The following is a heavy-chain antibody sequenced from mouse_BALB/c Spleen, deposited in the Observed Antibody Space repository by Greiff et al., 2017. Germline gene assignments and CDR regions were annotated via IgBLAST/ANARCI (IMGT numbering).Heavy chain of an antibody. Sequence: EVQLQQSGAELVRPGALVKLSCKASGFNIKDYYMHWVKQRPEQGLEWIGWIDPENGNTIYDPKFQGKASITADTSSNTAYLQLSSLTSEDTAVYYCARYYYGSSYWFAYGGQGTLVTVSA. J-gene: IGHJ3*01. D-gene: IGHD1-1*01. CDR3: ARYYYGSSYWFAY. CDR1: GFNIKDYY. V-gene: IGHV14-1*02. CDR2: IDPENGNT.